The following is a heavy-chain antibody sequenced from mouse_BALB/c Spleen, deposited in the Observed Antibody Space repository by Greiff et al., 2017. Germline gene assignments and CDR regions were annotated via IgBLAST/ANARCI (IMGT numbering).Heavy chain of an antibody. D-gene: IGHD1-2*01. CDR2: ISSGSSTI. CDR3: ARSDTATWFAY. CDR1: GFTFSSFG. V-gene: IGHV5-17*02. J-gene: IGHJ3*01. Sequence: EVMLVESGGGLVQPGGSRKLSCAASGFTFSSFGMHWVRQAPEKGLEWVAYISSGSSTIYYADTVKGRFTISRDNPKNTLFLQMTSLRSEDTAMYYCARSDTATWFAYWGQGTLVTVSA.